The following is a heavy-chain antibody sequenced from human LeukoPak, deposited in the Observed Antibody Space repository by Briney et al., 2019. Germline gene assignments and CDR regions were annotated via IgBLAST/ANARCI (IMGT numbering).Heavy chain of an antibody. Sequence: SETLSLTCTVSGGSISSYYWSWIRQPAGKGLEWIGRIDTSGNSNYNPSLKSRVTMSVDTSKSQFSLNLTSVTAADTAVYCARLYGNYQNYFDYWGQGTLVTVSS. D-gene: IGHD1-7*01. CDR3: ARLYGNYQNYFDY. J-gene: IGHJ4*02. CDR1: GGSISSYY. V-gene: IGHV4-4*07. CDR2: IDTSGNS.